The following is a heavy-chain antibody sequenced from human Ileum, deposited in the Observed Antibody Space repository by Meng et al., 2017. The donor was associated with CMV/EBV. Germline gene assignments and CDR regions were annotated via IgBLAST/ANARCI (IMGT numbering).Heavy chain of an antibody. V-gene: IGHV4-59*01. Sequence: SETLSLTCTVSGGSISDYYWSWIRQPPGKGLEWIGYVYYSGSSNYDPSLRSRVTISLDTSKNHFSLNLSSVTAADTAVYFCARGSSGWYRGFDSWGQGALVTVSS. CDR1: GGSISDYY. CDR3: ARGSSGWYRGFDS. J-gene: IGHJ4*02. CDR2: VYYSGSS. D-gene: IGHD6-19*01.